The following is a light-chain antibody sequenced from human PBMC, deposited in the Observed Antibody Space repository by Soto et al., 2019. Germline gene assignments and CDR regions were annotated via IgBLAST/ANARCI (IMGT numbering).Light chain of an antibody. V-gene: IGLV2-14*01. CDR2: DVS. CDR1: SSDVGGYNY. CDR3: SSYTGSSTLMV. Sequence: QSALTQPASVSGSPGQSITISCTGTSSDVGGYNYVSWYQQHPGKAPKLMIYDVSNRPSGVSNRFSGSESGNTASLTISGLQAEDEADYYCSSYTGSSTLMVFGGGTKVTVL. J-gene: IGLJ2*01.